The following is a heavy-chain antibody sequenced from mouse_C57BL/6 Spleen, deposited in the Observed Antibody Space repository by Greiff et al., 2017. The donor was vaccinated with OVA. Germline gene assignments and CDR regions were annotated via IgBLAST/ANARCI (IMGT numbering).Heavy chain of an antibody. V-gene: IGHV5-17*01. CDR1: GFTFSDYG. CDR2: ISSGSSTT. CDR3: ARQTGTGYFDY. J-gene: IGHJ2*01. D-gene: IGHD4-1*01. Sequence: EVQLVESGGGLVKPGGSLKLSCAASGFTFSDYGMHWVRQAPEKGLEWVAYISSGSSTTYYADTVKGRFTISRDNAKNTLFLQMTSLRSEDTAMYYCARQTGTGYFDYWGQGTTLTVSS.